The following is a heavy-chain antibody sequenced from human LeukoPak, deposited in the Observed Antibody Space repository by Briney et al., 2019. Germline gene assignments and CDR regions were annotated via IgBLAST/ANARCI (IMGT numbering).Heavy chain of an antibody. D-gene: IGHD3-22*01. V-gene: IGHV3-66*01. CDR3: ASSEDSSGFAFDI. CDR2: IYSGGST. J-gene: IGHJ3*02. CDR1: GFTVSSNY. Sequence: QAGGSLRLSCAASGFTVSSNYMRWVRQAPGKGLEGGSVIYSGGSTYYADSVKGRFTISRDNSKNTLYLQMNSLRAEDTAVYYCASSEDSSGFAFDIWGQGTMVTVSS.